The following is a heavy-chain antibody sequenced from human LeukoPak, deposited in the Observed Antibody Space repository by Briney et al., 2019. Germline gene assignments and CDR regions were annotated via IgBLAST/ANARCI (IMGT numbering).Heavy chain of an antibody. J-gene: IGHJ4*02. V-gene: IGHV3-74*01. D-gene: IGHD5-12*01. Sequence: GGSLRLSCTASGFTFSNYWMHWLRQAPGKGLVWVSRITNDGSGATYADSVKGRFTISRDNAKNTVYLQMNSLRAEDTAVYYCARDIATTPVYWGQGTLVTVPS. CDR1: GFTFSNYW. CDR3: ARDIATTPVY. CDR2: ITNDGSGA.